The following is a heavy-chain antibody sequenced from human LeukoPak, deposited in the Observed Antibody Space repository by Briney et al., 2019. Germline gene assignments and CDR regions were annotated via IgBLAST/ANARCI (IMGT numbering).Heavy chain of an antibody. CDR3: ARVRTGFGELYSRRTPNYYYYYYMDV. D-gene: IGHD3-10*01. CDR2: IYYSGST. J-gene: IGHJ6*03. CDR1: GGSISSYY. V-gene: IGHV4-59*01. Sequence: SETLSLTCTVSGGSISSYYWSWMRQPPGKGLEWIGYIYYSGSTNYNPSLKGRVTISVDTSKNQFSLKLSSVTAADTAVYYCARVRTGFGELYSRRTPNYYYYYYMDVWGKGTTVTISS.